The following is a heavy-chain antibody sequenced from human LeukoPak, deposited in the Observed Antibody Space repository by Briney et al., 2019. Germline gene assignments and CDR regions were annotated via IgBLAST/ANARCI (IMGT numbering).Heavy chain of an antibody. Sequence: GASVKVSCKASGYTFTGFYIHWVRQAPGQGLEWMGWIKPNSAGTDYAQKFQGRVTMTRDMSTSTVYMELSSLRSEDTAVYYCARDNDFDYWGQGTLVTVSS. CDR1: GYTFTGFY. D-gene: IGHD2-8*01. CDR3: ARDNDFDY. CDR2: IKPNSAGT. J-gene: IGHJ4*02. V-gene: IGHV1-2*02.